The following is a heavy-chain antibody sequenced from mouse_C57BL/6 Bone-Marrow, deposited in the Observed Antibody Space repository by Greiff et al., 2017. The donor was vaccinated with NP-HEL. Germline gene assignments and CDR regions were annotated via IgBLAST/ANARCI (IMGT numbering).Heavy chain of an antibody. CDR3: ARHGSSLYAMDY. J-gene: IGHJ4*01. CDR2: ISNGGGST. Sequence: GQVVESGGGLVQPGGSLKLSCAASGFTFSDYYMYWVRQTPEKRLEWVAYISNGGGSTYYPDTVKGRFTISRDNAKNTLYLQMSRLKSEDTAMYYCARHGSSLYAMDYWGQGTSVTVSS. CDR1: GFTFSDYY. D-gene: IGHD1-1*01. V-gene: IGHV5-12*01.